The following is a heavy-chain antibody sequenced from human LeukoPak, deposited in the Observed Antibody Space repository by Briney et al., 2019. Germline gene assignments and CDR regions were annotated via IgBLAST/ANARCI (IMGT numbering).Heavy chain of an antibody. Sequence: GGSLRLSCAASGFTFSSYAMTWVRQALGKGLEWVSGISGGGVGTYFADSVKGRFTISRDNSKNTLYLQMNSLRAEDTAVYYCAKYYDSTGYYVYWGQGTLVTVSS. J-gene: IGHJ4*02. D-gene: IGHD3-22*01. CDR3: AKYYDSTGYYVY. CDR2: ISGGGVGT. CDR1: GFTFSSYA. V-gene: IGHV3-23*01.